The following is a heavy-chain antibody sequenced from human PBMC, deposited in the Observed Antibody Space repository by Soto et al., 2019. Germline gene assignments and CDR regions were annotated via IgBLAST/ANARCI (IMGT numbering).Heavy chain of an antibody. CDR1: GGAFGRYS. Sequence: QVQLEQSGPEVKRPGTSVKVSCKASGGAFGRYSVSWVRQAPGQGLEWIGGVIPVFNTSNYSLKFQGRVAIFADLSTNTVFMELRSLRSEDTALYYCARGDEMTAVTIFEYWGQGILVTVSS. CDR3: ARGDEMTAVTIFEY. J-gene: IGHJ4*02. V-gene: IGHV1-69*01. D-gene: IGHD4-17*01. CDR2: VIPVFNTS.